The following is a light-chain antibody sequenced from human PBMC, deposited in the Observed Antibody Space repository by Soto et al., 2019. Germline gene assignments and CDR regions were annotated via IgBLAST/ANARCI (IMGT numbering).Light chain of an antibody. CDR1: SSNLGTNY. CDR3: AAWDDSLSGYV. V-gene: IGLV1-47*02. CDR2: TNS. Sequence: QSVLTQQPSASGTPGQRVTIACSGSSSNLGTNYVYWYQQLPGTAPKLLIYTNSQRPSGVPDRFSGSKSGTSASLAISGLRSEDEADYYCAAWDDSLSGYVFGTGTKLTVL. J-gene: IGLJ1*01.